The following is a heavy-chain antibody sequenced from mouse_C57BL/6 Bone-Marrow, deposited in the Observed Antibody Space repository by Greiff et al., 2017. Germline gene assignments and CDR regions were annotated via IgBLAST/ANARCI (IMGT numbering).Heavy chain of an antibody. V-gene: IGHV1-55*01. CDR1: GYTFTSYW. CDR2: IYPGSGST. D-gene: IGHD3-3*01. J-gene: IGHJ4*01. Sequence: QVQLQQPGAELVKPGASVKMSCKASGYTFTSYWITWVKQRPGQGLEWIGDIYPGSGSTKYNEKFKSKATLTVDTSSSTAYMQLSSLTSEDSAVYYCARIRDREAMDYWGQGTSVTVSS. CDR3: ARIRDREAMDY.